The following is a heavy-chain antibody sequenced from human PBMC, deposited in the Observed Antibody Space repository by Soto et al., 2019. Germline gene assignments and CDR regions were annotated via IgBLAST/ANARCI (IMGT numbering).Heavy chain of an antibody. Sequence: VQLLESGGDLVHPGGSLRLSCTASGFAFSSHPMSWVRQAPERGLEWVSGISDGGDLTYNADSVRGRFTISRDNSKNTLFLQMNSLRVDDTAVYYCGRRAFGSSRSFDIWGQGTMVTVSS. D-gene: IGHD6-6*01. CDR3: GRRAFGSSRSFDI. V-gene: IGHV3-23*01. CDR2: ISDGGDLT. CDR1: GFAFSSHP. J-gene: IGHJ3*02.